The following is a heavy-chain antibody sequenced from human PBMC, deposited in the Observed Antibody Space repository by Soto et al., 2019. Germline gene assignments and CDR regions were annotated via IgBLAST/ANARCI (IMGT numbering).Heavy chain of an antibody. V-gene: IGHV4-31*03. CDR1: GGSISSGGYY. D-gene: IGHD1-26*01. CDR3: ARKSIVGSRGAFDI. J-gene: IGHJ3*02. CDR2: IYYSGST. Sequence: SETLSLTCTVSGGSISSGGYYWSWIRQHPGKGLEWIGYIYYSGSTYYNPSLKSRVTISVDTSKNQFSLKLSSVTAADTAVYYCARKSIVGSRGAFDIWGQGTMVTVSS.